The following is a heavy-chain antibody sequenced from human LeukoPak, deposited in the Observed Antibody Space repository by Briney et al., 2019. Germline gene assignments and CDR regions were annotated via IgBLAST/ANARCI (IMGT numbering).Heavy chain of an antibody. D-gene: IGHD2-21*01. J-gene: IGHJ6*03. CDR1: GGSISSYY. V-gene: IGHV4-39*01. CDR2: IYYSGST. Sequence: SETLSLTCTVSGGSISSYYWGWIRQPPGKGLEWIGSIYYSGSTYYNPSLKSRVTISVDTSKNQFSLKLSSVTAADTAVYYCARLKIDSYYMDVWGKGTTVTVSS. CDR3: ARLKIDSYYMDV.